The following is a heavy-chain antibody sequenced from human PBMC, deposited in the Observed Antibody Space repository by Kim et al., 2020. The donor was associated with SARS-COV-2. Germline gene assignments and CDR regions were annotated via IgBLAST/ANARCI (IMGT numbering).Heavy chain of an antibody. CDR1: GYSISSGYY. J-gene: IGHJ4*02. Sequence: SETLSLTCTVSGYSISSGYYWGWIRQPPGKGLEWIGSIYHSGSTYYNPSLKSRVTISVDTSKNQFSLKLSSVTAADTAVYYCARVSVAGTVDDYWGQGTL. CDR3: ARVSVAGTVDDY. D-gene: IGHD6-19*01. V-gene: IGHV4-38-2*02. CDR2: IYHSGST.